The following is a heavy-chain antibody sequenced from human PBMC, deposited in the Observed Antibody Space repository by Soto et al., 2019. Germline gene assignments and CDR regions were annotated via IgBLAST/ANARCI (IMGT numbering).Heavy chain of an antibody. Sequence: KSGGSLRLSCVASGFNFGSYGMYWVRQAPGKRLEWVSSISAVSTYIYYGDSVKGRFTISRDNAKNSMFLQMDSLTVEDTAVYYCARAANIKVGGIKNYYFDSWGQGIPVTVSS. J-gene: IGHJ4*02. CDR3: ARAANIKVGGIKNYYFDS. CDR1: GFNFGSYG. D-gene: IGHD3-10*01. CDR2: ISAVSTYI. V-gene: IGHV3-21*01.